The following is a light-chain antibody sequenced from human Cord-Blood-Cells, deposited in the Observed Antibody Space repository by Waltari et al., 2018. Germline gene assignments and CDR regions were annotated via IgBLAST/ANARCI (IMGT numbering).Light chain of an antibody. V-gene: IGLV2-14*01. J-gene: IGLJ2*01. CDR2: DVS. CDR1: RSDVGGYNY. CDR3: SSYTSSSTVV. Sequence: QSALTQPASVSGSPGQSITIPCTGTRSDVGGYNYVSWYQQHPGKAPKLMIDDVSNRPSGVSNRFSGSKSGNTASLTISGLQAEDEADYYCSSYTSSSTVVFGGGTKLTVL.